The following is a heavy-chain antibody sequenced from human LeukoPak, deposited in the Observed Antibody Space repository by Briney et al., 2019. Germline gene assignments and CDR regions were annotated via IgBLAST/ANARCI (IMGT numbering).Heavy chain of an antibody. Sequence: SGPTLVNTSETLSLTCTVSGGSMNHHYWSWVRQPPGKEPEWIAYIYDSGTSATTDYNASVKSRVTISMDTSKRQFSLRLDSVTAADTAVYYCAEIPRGWGQGTLVTVSS. J-gene: IGHJ4*02. CDR1: GGSMNHHY. CDR2: IYDSGTSATT. V-gene: IGHV4-59*11. CDR3: AEIPRG.